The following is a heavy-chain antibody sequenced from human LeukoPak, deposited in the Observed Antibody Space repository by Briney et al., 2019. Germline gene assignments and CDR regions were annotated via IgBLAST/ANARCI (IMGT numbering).Heavy chain of an antibody. Sequence: GGSLRLSCAASGFSFSNYGMHWVRQAPGKGLEWVAFIRYDGTNKYYADSVKGRFTISRDNSKNTLYLQMNSLRAEDTAVYYCAKTMVVAATYSFDYRGQGTLVTVSS. J-gene: IGHJ4*02. CDR2: IRYDGTNK. D-gene: IGHD2-15*01. CDR1: GFSFSNYG. CDR3: AKTMVVAATYSFDY. V-gene: IGHV3-30*02.